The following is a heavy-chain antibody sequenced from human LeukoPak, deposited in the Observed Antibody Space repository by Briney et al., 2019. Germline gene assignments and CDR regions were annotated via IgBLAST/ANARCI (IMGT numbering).Heavy chain of an antibody. D-gene: IGHD6-13*01. CDR2: INHSGST. CDR3: ARSTSWVRSFDI. CDR1: GGSFSGYY. J-gene: IGHJ3*02. V-gene: IGHV4-34*01. Sequence: SETLSLTCAVYGGSFSGYYWSWIRQPPGKGLEWIGEINHSGSTSYNPSLKSRVTISVDTSKIQFSLKLSSVTAADTAVYYCARSTSWVRSFDIWGQGTMVTASS.